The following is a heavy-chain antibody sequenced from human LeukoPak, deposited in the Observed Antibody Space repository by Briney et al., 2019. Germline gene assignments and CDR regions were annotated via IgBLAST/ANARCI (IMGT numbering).Heavy chain of an antibody. CDR2: ISSSGSTI. D-gene: IGHD7-27*01. CDR1: GFTFSDYY. Sequence: GGSLRLSCAASGFTFSDYYMSWIRQTPGKGLEWVSYISSSGSTIYYADSVKGRFTISRDNAKNTLYLQMNSQRAEDTAVYYCAKDGGLWVSAHWGDSWGRGTLVTVSS. V-gene: IGHV3-11*01. CDR3: AKDGGLWVSAHWGDS. J-gene: IGHJ4*02.